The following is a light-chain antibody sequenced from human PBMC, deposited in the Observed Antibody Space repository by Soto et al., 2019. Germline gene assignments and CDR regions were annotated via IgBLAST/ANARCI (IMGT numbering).Light chain of an antibody. CDR2: GNS. CDR1: SSNIGAGYD. Sequence: QSVLTQPPSVSGAPGQRVTISCTGSSSNIGAGYDVHWYQQLPGTAPKLLIYGNSNRPSGVPDRFSGSKSGTSASLAITGLQAEDEGDYYCQSYDSSLSALFGGGTKLTV. J-gene: IGLJ3*02. CDR3: QSYDSSLSAL. V-gene: IGLV1-40*01.